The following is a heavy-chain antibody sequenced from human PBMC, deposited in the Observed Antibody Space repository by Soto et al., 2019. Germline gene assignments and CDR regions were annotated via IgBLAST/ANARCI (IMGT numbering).Heavy chain of an antibody. Sequence: EVQLLESGGGLVQPGGSLRLSCAASGFTFSSYAMSWVRQAPGKGLEWVSAISGSGGSTYYAGSVKGRFTISRDTSKNALYLQMNSLRAEDTAVYYCANGGWETFDYWGQGTLVTVYS. CDR1: GFTFSSYA. V-gene: IGHV3-23*01. J-gene: IGHJ4*02. CDR2: ISGSGGST. D-gene: IGHD6-19*01. CDR3: ANGGWETFDY.